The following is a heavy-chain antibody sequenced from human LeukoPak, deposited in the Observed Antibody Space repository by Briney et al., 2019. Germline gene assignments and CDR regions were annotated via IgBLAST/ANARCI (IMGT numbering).Heavy chain of an antibody. CDR1: GFTFSNYA. Sequence: PGGSLRLPCAASGFTFSNYAMSWVRQAPGKGLEWVSGTSSSGGTTYYADSVKGRFTISRDNSKDTLYLQMNSLRAEDTALYYCAKDTGQWPVRTFDYWGQGTLVTVSS. V-gene: IGHV3-23*01. D-gene: IGHD6-19*01. CDR2: TSSSGGTT. J-gene: IGHJ4*02. CDR3: AKDTGQWPVRTFDY.